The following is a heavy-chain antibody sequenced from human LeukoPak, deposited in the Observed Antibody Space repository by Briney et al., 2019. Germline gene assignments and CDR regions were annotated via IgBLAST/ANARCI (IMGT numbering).Heavy chain of an antibody. Sequence: ASVKVSCKASGYTFTSYYMHWVRQAPGQGLEWMGIINPSGGSTSYAQKFQGRVTMTRDTSTSTVYMELSSLRSEDTAVYYCARAKEVRYDFWSGYYTPDYYYYGMDVWGQGTTVTVPS. J-gene: IGHJ6*02. D-gene: IGHD3-3*01. V-gene: IGHV1-46*01. CDR3: ARAKEVRYDFWSGYYTPDYYYYGMDV. CDR2: INPSGGST. CDR1: GYTFTSYY.